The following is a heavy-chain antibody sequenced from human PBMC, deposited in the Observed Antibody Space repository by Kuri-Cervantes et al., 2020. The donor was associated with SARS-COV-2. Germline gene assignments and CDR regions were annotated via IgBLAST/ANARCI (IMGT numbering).Heavy chain of an antibody. J-gene: IGHJ4*02. CDR2: IIPAFGTT. Sequence: SVKVSCKASGGTFHRYGVSWVRQAPGQGLEWLGQIIPAFGTTNYGPRFQGRITITTDASTVSMELTSLRPDDTAVYFCARSHTLYGGNSSPWDYWGQGTLVTVSS. CDR3: ARSHTLYGGNSSPWDY. CDR1: GGTFHRYG. D-gene: IGHD4-23*01. V-gene: IGHV1-69*05.